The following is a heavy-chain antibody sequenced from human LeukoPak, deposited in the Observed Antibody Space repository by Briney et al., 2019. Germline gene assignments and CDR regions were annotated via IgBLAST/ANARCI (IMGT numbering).Heavy chain of an antibody. J-gene: IGHJ3*02. CDR3: ARSRAETVPVWGSYRHHDAFDI. Sequence: GESLKISCKGSGYSFTNYWIGWVRQMPGEGLEWMGIIYPGDSDTTYKPSFQGPVTISADKSISTAYLQWSSLKASDTAMYYCARSRAETVPVWGSYRHHDAFDIWGQGTMVTVSS. D-gene: IGHD3-16*02. CDR1: GYSFTNYW. V-gene: IGHV5-51*01. CDR2: IYPGDSDT.